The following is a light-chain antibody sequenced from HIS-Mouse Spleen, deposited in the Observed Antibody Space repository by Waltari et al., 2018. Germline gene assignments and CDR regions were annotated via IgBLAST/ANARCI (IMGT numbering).Light chain of an antibody. CDR3: SSYAGSNNLG. Sequence: SYELTQPPSVSVSPGQTATIPCSGDALPKKYAYWYQQKSGQAPVPVIYEDRNPPSGIPERCSGSSSGTMATLTIRPAQVEDEADYYCSSYAGSNNLGFGGGTNLTVL. V-gene: IGLV3-10*01. J-gene: IGLJ2*01. CDR1: ALPKKY. CDR2: EDR.